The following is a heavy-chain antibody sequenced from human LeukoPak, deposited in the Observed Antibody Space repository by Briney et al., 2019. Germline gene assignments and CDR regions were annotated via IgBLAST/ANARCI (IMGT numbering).Heavy chain of an antibody. V-gene: IGHV3-48*03. D-gene: IGHD3-10*01. CDR3: ARPGRSVTQGY. J-gene: IGHJ4*02. CDR2: ISSGGSSM. CDR1: GFTFSSSE. Sequence: GGSLRLSCAASGFTFSSSEMSWVRQAPGKGLEWVSYISSGGSSMYYADSVKGRFTISRDNAKNSLYLQMNSLRVEDTAVYYCARPGRSVTQGYWGQGTLVTVSS.